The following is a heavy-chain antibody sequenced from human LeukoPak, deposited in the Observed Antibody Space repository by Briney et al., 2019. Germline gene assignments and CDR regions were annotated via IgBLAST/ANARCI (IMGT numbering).Heavy chain of an antibody. D-gene: IGHD2-2*01. CDR3: ASSHQLLNGMDV. CDR2: IYHSGST. V-gene: IGHV4-4*02. J-gene: IGHJ6*02. Sequence: SETLSLTCAVSGGSISSSNWWSWVRQPPGKGLEWIGEIYHSGSTNYNPSLKSRVTISVDKSKNQFSLKLSSVTAADTAVCYCASSHQLLNGMDVWGQGTTVTVSS. CDR1: GGSISSSNW.